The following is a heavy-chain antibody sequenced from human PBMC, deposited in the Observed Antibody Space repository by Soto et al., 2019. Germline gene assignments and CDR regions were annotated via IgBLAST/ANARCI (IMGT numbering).Heavy chain of an antibody. Sequence: SQTLSLTCAISGASVSSDSSAWNWIRQSPSRGLEWLGRTYYRSKWFYDYALSVRSRVDIKSDTSKNQFSLHLNSVTPEDTAVYYCARDPYFPSSRYYYYYMDVWGKGTKVPVSS. D-gene: IGHD6-6*01. CDR3: ARDPYFPSSRYYYYYMDV. CDR2: TYYRSKWFY. J-gene: IGHJ6*03. V-gene: IGHV6-1*01. CDR1: GASVSSDSSA.